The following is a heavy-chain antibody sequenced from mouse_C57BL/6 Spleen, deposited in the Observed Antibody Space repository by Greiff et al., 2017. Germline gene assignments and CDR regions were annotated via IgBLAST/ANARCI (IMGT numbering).Heavy chain of an antibody. V-gene: IGHV1-22*01. CDR3: APHYYGSSYYY. Sequence: VQLKESGPELVKPGASVKMSCKASGYTFTDYNMHWVKQSHGKSLEWIGYINPNNGGTSYNQKFKGKATLTVNKSSSTAYMELRSLTSEDSAVYYCAPHYYGSSYYYWGQGTTLTVSS. J-gene: IGHJ2*01. CDR2: INPNNGGT. D-gene: IGHD1-1*01. CDR1: GYTFTDYN.